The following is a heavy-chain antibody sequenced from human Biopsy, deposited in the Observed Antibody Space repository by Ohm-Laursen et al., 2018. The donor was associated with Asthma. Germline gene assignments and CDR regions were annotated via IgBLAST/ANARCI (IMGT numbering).Heavy chain of an antibody. V-gene: IGHV3-30*01. CDR1: GFSFSNFA. CDR3: VRDGTDDAFDI. Sequence: SLRLSCAASGFSFSNFAIHWVRQAPGKGLEWVGVISKDASTQDYADSVKGRFTMARDNSKNTLDLQMNSLREEDTAVYYCVRDGTDDAFDIWGQGTTVTVS. J-gene: IGHJ3*02. D-gene: IGHD1-1*01. CDR2: ISKDASTQ.